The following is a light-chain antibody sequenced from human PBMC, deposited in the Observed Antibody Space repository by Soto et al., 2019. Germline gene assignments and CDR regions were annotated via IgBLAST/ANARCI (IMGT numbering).Light chain of an antibody. CDR3: QQYYSYPPT. J-gene: IGKJ1*01. V-gene: IGKV1-39*01. CDR2: AAS. CDR1: QDISNY. Sequence: DIQLTQSPSSLSASVGDRVTITCQASQDISNYLNWYQQKPGKAPKLLIYAASSLQSGVPSRFRGSGSGTDFTLTISRLQSEDFATYYCQQYYSYPPTFGQGTKVDIK.